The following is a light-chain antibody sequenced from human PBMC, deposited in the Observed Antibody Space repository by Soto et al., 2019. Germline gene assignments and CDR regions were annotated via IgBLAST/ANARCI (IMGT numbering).Light chain of an antibody. J-gene: IGKJ1*01. CDR1: QSLSSS. V-gene: IGKV1-39*01. CDR3: QQSYSTPRT. Sequence: DIQMTQSPSSLSASVGDRVTITCRASQSLSSSLSWYQQKPGEAPKLLIYAASSLQSGVPSRFSGSGSGTDFTLTISSLQPEDFATYYCQQSYSTPRTFGQGTKVEIK. CDR2: AAS.